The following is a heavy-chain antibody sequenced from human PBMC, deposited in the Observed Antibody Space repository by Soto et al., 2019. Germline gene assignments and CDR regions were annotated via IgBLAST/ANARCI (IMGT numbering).Heavy chain of an antibody. D-gene: IGHD1-1*01. Sequence: ASVKVSCKSSGYTFTSYAISCVRQAPGQGLEWMGWISAYNGNTNYAQKLQGGVTMTTDTSTSTAYMELRSLRSDDTAVYYCARGTNWNPYYCYYYGMDVWGQGTTVTSP. CDR2: ISAYNGNT. CDR1: GYTFTSYA. V-gene: IGHV1-18*01. CDR3: ARGTNWNPYYCYYYGMDV. J-gene: IGHJ6*02.